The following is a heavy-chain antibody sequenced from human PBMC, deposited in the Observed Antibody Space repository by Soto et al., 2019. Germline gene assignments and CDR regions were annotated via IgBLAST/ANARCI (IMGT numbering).Heavy chain of an antibody. CDR3: ARGWDCGGDCYPSFDY. D-gene: IGHD2-21*02. J-gene: IGHJ4*02. Sequence: SETLSLTCTVSGGSISSGGYYWSWIRQHPGKGLEWIGYIYYSGSTYYNPSLKSRVTISVDTSKNQFSLKLSSVTAADTAVYYCARGWDCGGDCYPSFDYWGQGTLVTVSS. V-gene: IGHV4-31*03. CDR1: GGSISSGGYY. CDR2: IYYSGST.